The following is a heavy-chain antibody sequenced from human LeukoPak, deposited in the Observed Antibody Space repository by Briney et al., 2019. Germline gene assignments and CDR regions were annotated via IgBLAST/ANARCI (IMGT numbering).Heavy chain of an antibody. CDR3: AREANFGGNLNWFDP. V-gene: IGHV1-69*13. CDR2: IIPMSDSR. J-gene: IGHJ5*02. Sequence: ASVKVSCKASGGTFRTNGYTWVRQAPGQGLEWMGGIIPMSDSRSFAQKFQGRVTLTSDESGSTVYMELRNLTSEDTAIYYCAREANFGGNLNWFDPWGQGTLVTASS. D-gene: IGHD4-23*01. CDR1: GGTFRTNG.